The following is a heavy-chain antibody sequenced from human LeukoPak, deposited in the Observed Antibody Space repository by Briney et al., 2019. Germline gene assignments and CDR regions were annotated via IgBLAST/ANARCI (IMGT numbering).Heavy chain of an antibody. V-gene: IGHV1-18*01. CDR1: GYTFTSYG. CDR2: ISAYNGNT. J-gene: IGHJ4*02. Sequence: GASVKVSCKASGYTFTSYGISWVRQAPGQGLEWMGWISAYNGNTNYAQKLQGRVTMTTDTSTSTAYMELRSLRSDDTAVYYCARQLLRYFDWSLYYFDYWGREPWSPSPQ. D-gene: IGHD3-9*01. CDR3: ARQLLRYFDWSLYYFDY.